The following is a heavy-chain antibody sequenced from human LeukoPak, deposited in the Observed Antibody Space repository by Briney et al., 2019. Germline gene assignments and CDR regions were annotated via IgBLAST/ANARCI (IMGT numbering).Heavy chain of an antibody. V-gene: IGHV3-48*03. CDR3: ATGVSPFAATSPFDY. CDR1: GFTFSSYE. D-gene: IGHD2-21*01. CDR2: ISSSGSTI. Sequence: GGSLRLSCAASGFTFSSYEMNWVRQAPGKGLEWVSYISSSGSTIYYADSVKGQFTISGDNAKNSLYLQMNSLRAEDTAVYYCATGVSPFAATSPFDYWGQGTLVTVSS. J-gene: IGHJ4*02.